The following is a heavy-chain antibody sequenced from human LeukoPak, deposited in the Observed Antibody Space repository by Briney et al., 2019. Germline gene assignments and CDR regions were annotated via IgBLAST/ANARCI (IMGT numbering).Heavy chain of an antibody. CDR2: IYTSGST. J-gene: IGHJ3*01. Sequence: SETLSLTCTVSGGSISGYYWTWIRQPAGKGLEWIGRIYTSGSTNYNPSLKSRVTMSVDTSRNQFSLKLSSVTAADTAVYYCARLEHDYVDPGDAFDVWGQGTLVTVSS. CDR3: ARLEHDYVDPGDAFDV. D-gene: IGHD4-17*01. CDR1: GGSISGYY. V-gene: IGHV4-4*07.